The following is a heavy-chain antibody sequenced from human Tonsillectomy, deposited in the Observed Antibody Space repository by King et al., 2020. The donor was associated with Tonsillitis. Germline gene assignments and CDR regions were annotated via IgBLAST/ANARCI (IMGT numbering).Heavy chain of an antibody. CDR3: AKVSGRGGIYRRDYGMDV. CDR2: ISYVGSNK. D-gene: IGHD1-26*01. Sequence: VQLVESGGGVVQPGRSLRLSCAASGFTFSSYGMHWVRQAPGKGLEWVAVISYVGSNKYYADSVKGRFTISRDNSKNTLYLQMNSLRAEDTAVYYCAKVSGRGGIYRRDYGMDVWGQGTTVTVSS. V-gene: IGHV3-30*18. J-gene: IGHJ6*02. CDR1: GFTFSSYG.